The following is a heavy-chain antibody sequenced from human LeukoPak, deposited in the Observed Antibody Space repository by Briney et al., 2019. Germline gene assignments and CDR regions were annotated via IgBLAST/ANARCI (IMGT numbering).Heavy chain of an antibody. CDR2: IKSKSDGGRT. J-gene: IGHJ4*02. D-gene: IGHD4-17*01. CDR3: AKDPAGHDYGDYFDY. V-gene: IGHV3-15*01. CDR1: GLTFSDAW. Sequence: PGGSLRLSCAASGLTFSDAWMNWVRQAPGKGLEWVGRIKSKSDGGRTQYAASVKGRFTISRDDSKNTLFLQMNSLKIEDTAVYYCAKDPAGHDYGDYFDYRGQGTLVTVSS.